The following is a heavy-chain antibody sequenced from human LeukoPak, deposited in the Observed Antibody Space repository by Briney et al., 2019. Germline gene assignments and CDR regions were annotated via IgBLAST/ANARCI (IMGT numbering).Heavy chain of an antibody. D-gene: IGHD6-19*01. V-gene: IGHV1-69*13. CDR2: VIPIFGPA. CDR1: GGTFSSYA. CDR3: AREYRSGWPFDY. J-gene: IGHJ4*02. Sequence: VKVSCKASGGTFSSYAISWVRQAPGQGLEWMGGVIPIFGPANYAQKFQGRVTITADESTRTAYMALSSLRSEDTAVYYCAREYRSGWPFDYWGQGTLVTVSS.